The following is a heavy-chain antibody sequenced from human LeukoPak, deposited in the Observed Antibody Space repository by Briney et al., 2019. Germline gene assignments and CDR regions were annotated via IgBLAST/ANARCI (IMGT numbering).Heavy chain of an antibody. V-gene: IGHV4-39*01. CDR3: ARRLTQYDCFDP. J-gene: IGHJ5*02. D-gene: IGHD2-2*01. CDR2: IFYTENT. CDR1: GGSISSSRYY. Sequence: SETLSLTCTVSGGSISSSRYYWGWIRHPPGKGLEWIGNIFYTENTYYNPSLKSRVTISLDTSKNQFSLKLSSVTAADTAVYYCARRLTQYDCFDPWGQGILVTVSS.